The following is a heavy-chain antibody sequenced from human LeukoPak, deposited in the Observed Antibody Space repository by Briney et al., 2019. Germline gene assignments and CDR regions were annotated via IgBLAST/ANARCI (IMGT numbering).Heavy chain of an antibody. D-gene: IGHD3-9*01. CDR1: GFTFSSYG. V-gene: IGHV3-30*18. CDR2: ISYDGSNK. Sequence: QPGGSLSLSCAASGFTFSSYGMHWVRQAPGKGLEWVAVISYDGSNKYYADSVKGRFTISRDNSKNTLYLQMNSLRAEDTAVYYCAKGGYFDWLLLFDYWGQGTLVTVSS. J-gene: IGHJ4*02. CDR3: AKGGYFDWLLLFDY.